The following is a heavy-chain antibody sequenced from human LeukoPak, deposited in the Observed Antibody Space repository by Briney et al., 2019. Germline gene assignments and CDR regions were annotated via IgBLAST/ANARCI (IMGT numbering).Heavy chain of an antibody. J-gene: IGHJ3*02. CDR1: GGSFSGYY. CDR2: INHSGST. Sequence: SETLSLTCAVYGGSFSGYYWSWIRQPPGKGLEWIGEINHSGSTNYNPSLKSRVTMSVDTSKNQFSLKMSSVTAADTAVYYCARDPVGASYTTDAFDIWGQGTMVTVSS. D-gene: IGHD1-26*01. CDR3: ARDPVGASYTTDAFDI. V-gene: IGHV4-34*01.